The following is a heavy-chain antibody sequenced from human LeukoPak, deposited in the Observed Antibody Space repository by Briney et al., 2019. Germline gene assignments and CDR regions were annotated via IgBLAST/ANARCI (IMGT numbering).Heavy chain of an antibody. CDR3: AKAYYDYVWGSYRYFCAFDI. D-gene: IGHD3-16*02. J-gene: IGHJ3*02. CDR1: GFTFDDYA. V-gene: IGHV3-43*02. Sequence: AGGSLRLSCAASGFTFDDYAMHWVRQAPGKGLEWVSLISGDGGRTHYADSEKGRFTISRDNSKNSLYLQMNSLRTEDTAFYYCAKAYYDYVWGSYRYFCAFDIWGQGTMVTVSS. CDR2: ISGDGGRT.